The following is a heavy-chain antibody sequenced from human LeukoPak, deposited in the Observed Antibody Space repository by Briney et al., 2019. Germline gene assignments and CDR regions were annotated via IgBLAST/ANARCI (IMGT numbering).Heavy chain of an antibody. CDR3: AKDRVYYYGSGSNLLDAFDI. Sequence: GGSLRLSCAASGFTFSSYAMSWVRQAPGRGLEWVSAITSSGGSTYYADSVKGRFTISRDNSKNTLYLQMNSLRAEDTAVYYCAKDRVYYYGSGSNLLDAFDIWGQGTMVTVSS. CDR1: GFTFSSYA. J-gene: IGHJ3*02. CDR2: ITSSGGST. V-gene: IGHV3-23*01. D-gene: IGHD3-10*01.